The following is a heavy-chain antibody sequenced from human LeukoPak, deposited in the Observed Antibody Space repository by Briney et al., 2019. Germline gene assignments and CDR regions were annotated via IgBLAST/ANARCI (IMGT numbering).Heavy chain of an antibody. V-gene: IGHV1-2*02. CDR1: RYTFTGYY. D-gene: IGHD6-19*01. J-gene: IGHJ4*02. CDR3: ARDEMAVAGTSFDY. CDR2: INPNSGGT. Sequence: ASVKVSCKASRYTFTGYYIHWVRQAPGQGLEWMGWINPNSGGTIYAQKFQGRVTMTRDTSISTAYMELSRLRSDDTAVYYCARDEMAVAGTSFDYWGQGTLVNVSS.